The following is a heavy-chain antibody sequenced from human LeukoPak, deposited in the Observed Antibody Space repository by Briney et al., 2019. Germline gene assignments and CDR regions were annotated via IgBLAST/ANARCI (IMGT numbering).Heavy chain of an antibody. Sequence: PSETLSLTCTVSGGSISSGDYYWSWIRQPPGKGLEWIGYIYYSGSTYYNPSLKSRVTISVDTSKNQFSLKLSSVTAADTAVYYCSFWSGYRYYYCMDVWGKGTTVTVSS. CDR1: GGSISSGDYY. J-gene: IGHJ6*03. CDR2: IYYSGST. D-gene: IGHD3-3*01. CDR3: SFWSGYRYYYCMDV. V-gene: IGHV4-30-4*08.